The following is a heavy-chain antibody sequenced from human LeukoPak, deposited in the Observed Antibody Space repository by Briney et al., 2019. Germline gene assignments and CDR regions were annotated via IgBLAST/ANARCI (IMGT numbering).Heavy chain of an antibody. CDR1: GFTFSSYA. V-gene: IGHV3-64*01. J-gene: IGHJ3*02. Sequence: GGSLRLSCAASGFTFSSYAMRWVRQAPGKGLEYVSAISSNGGSTYYANSVKGRFTISRDNSKNTLYLQMGSLRAEDMAVYYCASLGYCSSTSCKPRDAFDIWGQGTMVTVSS. CDR2: ISSNGGST. D-gene: IGHD2-2*01. CDR3: ASLGYCSSTSCKPRDAFDI.